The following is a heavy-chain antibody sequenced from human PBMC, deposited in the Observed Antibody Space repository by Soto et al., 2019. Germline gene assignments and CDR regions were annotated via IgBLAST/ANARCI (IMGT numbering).Heavy chain of an antibody. CDR2: ISSSSSNI. CDR1: GFTFSNYG. V-gene: IGHV3-21*01. D-gene: IGHD2-2*01. CDR3: ARELDGTSQIAN. Sequence: EVQLVESGGGLVKPGGSLRLSCAASGFTFSNYGMNWVRQAPGKGLEWVSSISSSSSNIYYGDSVKGRFTISRDNAKSSLYLQMNSLRAEDSAMYYCARELDGTSQIANWGQGTLVTVSS. J-gene: IGHJ4*02.